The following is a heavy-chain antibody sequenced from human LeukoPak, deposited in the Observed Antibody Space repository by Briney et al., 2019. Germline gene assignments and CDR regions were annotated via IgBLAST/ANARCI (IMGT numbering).Heavy chain of an antibody. V-gene: IGHV3-7*01. J-gene: IGHJ4*02. D-gene: IGHD1-14*01. CDR2: IKQDGSET. CDR3: ARGSSNTGFAY. Sequence: GGSLRLSCAASGFTFSSYGMHWVRQAPGKGLEWVANIKQDGSETYSVDSVKGRFTLSRDNAKNSLYLQMNSLRAEDTAIYYCARGSSNTGFAYWGQGTLVTVSS. CDR1: GFTFSSYG.